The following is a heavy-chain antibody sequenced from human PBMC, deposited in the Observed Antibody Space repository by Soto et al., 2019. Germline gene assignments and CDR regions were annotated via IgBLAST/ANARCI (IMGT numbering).Heavy chain of an antibody. V-gene: IGHV4-34*01. CDR3: ARGRRGSYGY. D-gene: IGHD3-10*01. J-gene: IGHJ4*02. CDR2: INHSGST. CDR1: GGSFSGYY. Sequence: QVQLQQWGAGLLKPSETLSLTCAVYGGSFSGYYWSWIRQPPGKGLEWIGEINHSGSTNYNPSLQSRVTISVDTSKNQFSLKLSSVTAADTAVYYCARGRRGSYGYWGQGTLVTVSS.